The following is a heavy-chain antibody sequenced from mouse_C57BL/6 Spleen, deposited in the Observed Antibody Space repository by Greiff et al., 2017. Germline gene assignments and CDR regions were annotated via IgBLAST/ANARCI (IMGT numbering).Heavy chain of an antibody. Sequence: QVHVKQPGAELVKPGASVKLSCKASGYTFTSYWMQWVKQRPGQGLEWIGEIDPSDSYTNYNQKFKGKATLTVDTSSSTAYMQLSSLTSEDSAVYYCARVGGYYAMDYWGQGTSVTVSS. V-gene: IGHV1-50*01. CDR2: IDPSDSYT. CDR3: ARVGGYYAMDY. CDR1: GYTFTSYW. J-gene: IGHJ4*01.